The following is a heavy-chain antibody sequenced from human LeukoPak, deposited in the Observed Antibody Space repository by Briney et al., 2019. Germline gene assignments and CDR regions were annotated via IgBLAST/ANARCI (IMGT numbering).Heavy chain of an antibody. CDR1: GFTFSDYW. CDR3: ARDRSISAAGDTY. J-gene: IGHJ4*02. D-gene: IGHD6-13*01. Sequence: PGGSLRLSCAASGFTFSDYWMHWVRQAPGKGLVWVSRVNRDGSSTSYADSVKGRFTISRDNAKNTLSVQMSSLRAEDTAVYYCARDRSISAAGDTYWGQGTLVTVSS. CDR2: VNRDGSST. V-gene: IGHV3-74*01.